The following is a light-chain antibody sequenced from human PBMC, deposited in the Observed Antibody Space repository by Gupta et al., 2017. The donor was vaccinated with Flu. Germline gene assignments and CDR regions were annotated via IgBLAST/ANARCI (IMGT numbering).Light chain of an antibody. CDR2: GAS. CDR3: QQDGNAPST. V-gene: IGKV3-20*01. Sequence: DIVLQPSPGLLSLPPGTSAPLSCCASQSVDSNYLAWHQQQHGQAPRLLIYGASNRATGIPDRFSGSGSGTDFTLTISRLEPEDMAVYYCQQDGNAPSTFGRGTKVDIK. J-gene: IGKJ1*01. CDR1: QSVDSNY.